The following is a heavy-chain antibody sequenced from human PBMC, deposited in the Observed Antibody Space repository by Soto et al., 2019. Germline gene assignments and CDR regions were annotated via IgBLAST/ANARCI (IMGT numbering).Heavy chain of an antibody. CDR1: GYAFTSYG. CDR3: ALDRSSSTRRFDI. Sequence: VGSVKVYFKTCGYAFTSYGISLVRQAPGQGLEWMGWISAYNGNTNYAQKLQGRVTMTTDTSTSTAYMELRSLRSDDTAVYYCALDRSSSTRRFDIWGQGTMVTVSS. CDR2: ISAYNGNT. J-gene: IGHJ3*02. V-gene: IGHV1-18*01. D-gene: IGHD6-13*01.